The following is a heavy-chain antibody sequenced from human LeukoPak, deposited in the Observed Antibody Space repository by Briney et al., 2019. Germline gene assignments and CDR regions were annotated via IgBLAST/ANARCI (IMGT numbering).Heavy chain of an antibody. CDR2: INPNSGGT. CDR1: GYTFTGYY. CDR3: ARTMVRGVIPDY. V-gene: IGHV1-2*02. D-gene: IGHD3-10*01. J-gene: IGHJ4*02. Sequence: ASVKVSCKASGYTFTGYYMHWVRQAPGQGLEGMGWINPNSGGTNYAQKFQGRVTMTRDTSISTAYMELSRLRSDDTAVYYCARTMVRGVIPDYWGQGTLVTVSS.